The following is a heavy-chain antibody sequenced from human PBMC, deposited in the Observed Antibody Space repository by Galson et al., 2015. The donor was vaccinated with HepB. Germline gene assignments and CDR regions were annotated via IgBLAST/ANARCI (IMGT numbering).Heavy chain of an antibody. CDR1: GFTFSSYA. CDR3: ARGLYGDYGY. CDR2: ISYDGSNK. J-gene: IGHJ4*02. D-gene: IGHD4-17*01. Sequence: SLRLSCAASGFTFSSYAMHWVRQAPGKGLEWVAVISYDGSNKYYADSVKGRFTISRDNSKNTLYLQMNSLRAEDTAVYYCARGLYGDYGYWGQGTLVTVSS. V-gene: IGHV3-30-3*01.